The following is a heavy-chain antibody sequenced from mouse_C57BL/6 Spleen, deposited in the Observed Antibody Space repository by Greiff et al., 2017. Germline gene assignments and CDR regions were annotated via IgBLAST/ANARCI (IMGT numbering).Heavy chain of an antibody. D-gene: IGHD3-2*02. J-gene: IGHJ2*01. CDR2: IHPNSGST. CDR1: GYTFTSYW. Sequence: QVQLQQPGAELVKPGASVKLSCKASGYTFTSYWMHWVKQRPGQGLEWIGMIHPNSGSTNYNEKFKSKATLTVDKSSSTAYMQLSSLTSEDSAVYYCARPDSSGYFDYWGQGTTLTVSS. CDR3: ARPDSSGYFDY. V-gene: IGHV1-64*01.